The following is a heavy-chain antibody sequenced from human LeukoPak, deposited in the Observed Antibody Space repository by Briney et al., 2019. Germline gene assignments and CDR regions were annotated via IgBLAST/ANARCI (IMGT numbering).Heavy chain of an antibody. CDR3: AKVLRRTLLWFGESRFDY. CDR2: ISGSGGST. CDR1: GFTFSSYA. D-gene: IGHD3-10*01. Sequence: GGSLRFSCAASGFTFSSYAMSWVRQAPGKGLEWVSAISGSGGSTYYADSVKGRFTISRDNSKNTLYLQMNSLRAEDTAVYYCAKVLRRTLLWFGESRFDYWGQGTLVTVSS. J-gene: IGHJ4*02. V-gene: IGHV3-23*01.